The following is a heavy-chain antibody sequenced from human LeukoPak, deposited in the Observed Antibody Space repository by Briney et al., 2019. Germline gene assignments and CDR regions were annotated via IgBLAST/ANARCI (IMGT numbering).Heavy chain of an antibody. CDR2: ISGSGGGT. V-gene: IGHV3-23*01. Sequence: GGSLRLSCAASGFTFSSYAMKWVRLAPGKGLQWVSAISGSGGGTFYTDSVKGRFTISRDNAKNSLYLQMNSLRAEDTAVYYCARFYYDSSVGAFDIWGQGTMVTVSS. CDR1: GFTFSSYA. D-gene: IGHD3-22*01. CDR3: ARFYYDSSVGAFDI. J-gene: IGHJ3*02.